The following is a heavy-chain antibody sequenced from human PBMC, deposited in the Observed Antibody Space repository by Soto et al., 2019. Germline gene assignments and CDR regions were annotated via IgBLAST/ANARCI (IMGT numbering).Heavy chain of an antibody. CDR2: ISYDGSNK. V-gene: IGHV3-30-3*01. CDR1: GFTFSSYA. CDR3: ARGSVGSCGPFDY. J-gene: IGHJ4*02. D-gene: IGHD6-13*01. Sequence: QVQLVESGGGVVQPGRSLRLSCAASGFTFSSYAMHWVRQAPGKGLEWVAVISYDGSNKYYADSVKGRFTISRDNSKNTLYLQMNGLRAEDTAVYYCARGSVGSCGPFDYWGQGTLVTVSS.